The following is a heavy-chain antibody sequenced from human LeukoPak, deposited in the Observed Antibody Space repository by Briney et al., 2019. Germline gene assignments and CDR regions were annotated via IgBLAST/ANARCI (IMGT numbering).Heavy chain of an antibody. D-gene: IGHD2/OR15-2a*01. Sequence: ASVKVSCKASGYTFTSYYMHWVRQAPGQGLEWMGIINPSGGSTSYAQKFQKRVTITRDMSTSTAYMELSSLRSEDTAVYYCAADVIYESDWGQGTLVTVSS. V-gene: IGHV1-46*01. CDR2: INPSGGST. CDR1: GYTFTSYY. CDR3: AADVIYESD. J-gene: IGHJ4*02.